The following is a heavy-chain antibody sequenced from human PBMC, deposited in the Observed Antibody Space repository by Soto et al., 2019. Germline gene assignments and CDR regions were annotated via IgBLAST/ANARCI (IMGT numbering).Heavy chain of an antibody. CDR1: GFTFSNYW. CDR2: LNSDGSST. CDR3: ARGGWCSGTSCPFDY. V-gene: IGHV3-74*01. Sequence: EVQLVESGGGLVQPGGSLRLSCAASGFTFSNYWMHWVRQAPGKGLVWVSHLNSDGSSTSYADSVKGRFTISRDNAKNTLYLQMNSLSADDTAVYYCARGGWCSGTSCPFDYWGQGTLVTVAS. D-gene: IGHD2-2*01. J-gene: IGHJ4*02.